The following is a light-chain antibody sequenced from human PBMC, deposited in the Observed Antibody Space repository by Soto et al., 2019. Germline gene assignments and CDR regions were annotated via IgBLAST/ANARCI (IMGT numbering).Light chain of an antibody. CDR2: SXS. Sequence: DIQLTQSPSFLSASVGDTVTITCLASHALSIYLAWYQQKXGKAPDXXXYSXSTLQRGVPSRLSGSGSETEFSLTIRALQPEYFATYYCQQLSRYPLTFGGGTKVDIK. CDR3: QQLSRYPLT. J-gene: IGKJ4*01. V-gene: IGKV1-9*01. CDR1: HALSIY.